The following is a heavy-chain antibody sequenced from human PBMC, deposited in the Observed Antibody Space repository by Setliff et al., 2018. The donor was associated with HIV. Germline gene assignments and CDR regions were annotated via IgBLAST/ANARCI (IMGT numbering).Heavy chain of an antibody. Sequence: ASVKVSCKPSGYTFNDFVIHWVRQAPGQRPEYMGWFYPGTGGTGYSPRFQGRLTFSRDTSATTAHVEVNSLTSEDTAVYYCARAAPGGGNDYFGYWGQGALVTVSS. J-gene: IGHJ4*02. CDR2: FYPGTGGT. CDR1: GYTFNDFV. CDR3: ARAAPGGGNDYFGY. D-gene: IGHD3-16*01. V-gene: IGHV1-3*01.